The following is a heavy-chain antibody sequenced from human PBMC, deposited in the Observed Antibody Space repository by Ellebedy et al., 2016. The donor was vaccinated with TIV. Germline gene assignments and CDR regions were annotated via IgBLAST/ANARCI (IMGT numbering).Heavy chain of an antibody. Sequence: PGGSLRLSCAASGFTFSSYSMNWVRQAPGKGLEWVSYITSSSSTIHNADSVKGRFTISRDNAKNSLYLQMNSLRDEDTAVDYCVRDPDSLDYWGQGTLVTVSS. J-gene: IGHJ4*02. CDR2: ITSSSSTI. D-gene: IGHD4-11*01. CDR3: VRDPDSLDY. V-gene: IGHV3-48*02. CDR1: GFTFSSYS.